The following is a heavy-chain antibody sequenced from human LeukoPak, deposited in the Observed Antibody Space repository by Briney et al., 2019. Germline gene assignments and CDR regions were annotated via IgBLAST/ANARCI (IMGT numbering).Heavy chain of an antibody. D-gene: IGHD1-14*01. J-gene: IGHJ6*03. CDR2: INTNTGNP. V-gene: IGHV7-4-1*04. CDR1: GYTFSNYF. CDR3: ARLGTPTFYYYMDV. Sequence: ASVKVPCKASGYTFSNYFMNWVRQAPGQGLEWMGWINTNTGNPTYAQGFTGRFVFSLDTSVSMAYLQISSLKAEDTAVYYCARLGTPTFYYYMDVWGKGTTVTVSS.